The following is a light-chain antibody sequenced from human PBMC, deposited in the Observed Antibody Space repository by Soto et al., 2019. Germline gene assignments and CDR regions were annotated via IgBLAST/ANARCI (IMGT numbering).Light chain of an antibody. CDR1: SSDVGGYNY. J-gene: IGLJ1*01. CDR3: SSYTSASTLLYL. Sequence: QSALTQPASVSGSPGQSITISCTGTSSDVGGYNYVSWYQQHPGIAPKLLIYGVTNRPSGVSTRFSGSKSGNTAPLTLSGLQAEDEADYHCSSYTSASTLLYLFGTGTKLTVL. CDR2: GVT. V-gene: IGLV2-14*01.